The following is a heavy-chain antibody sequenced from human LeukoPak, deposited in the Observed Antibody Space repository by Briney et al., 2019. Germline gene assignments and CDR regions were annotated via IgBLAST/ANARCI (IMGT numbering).Heavy chain of an antibody. CDR3: ARVGYRSNYREGYLDY. V-gene: IGHV1-69*04. CDR2: IIPNLGIT. Sequence: ASVKVSCKASGGTFSSFAFTWVRLAPGRGLEWMGRIIPNLGITSYAQSFQGRVTITADKSTSTAYMELSSLTSEDTAVYYCARVGYRSNYREGYLDYWGQGTLVTVSS. CDR1: GGTFSSFA. D-gene: IGHD4-11*01. J-gene: IGHJ4*02.